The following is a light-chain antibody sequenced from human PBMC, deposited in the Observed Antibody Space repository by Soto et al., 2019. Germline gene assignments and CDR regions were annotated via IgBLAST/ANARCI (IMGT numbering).Light chain of an antibody. CDR1: SGVIGAHNF. CDR2: EVI. Sequence: QSVLSQPAPVSGGRGQSITFSWGGRSGVIGAHNFVSWYQQHPGKAPKLIIYEVINRPSGVSDRFSGSKSGNTAALTISGLQTEDEADYYCNSYTTSNTFVFGSGTKANVL. J-gene: IGLJ1*01. V-gene: IGLV2-14*03. CDR3: NSYTTSNTFV.